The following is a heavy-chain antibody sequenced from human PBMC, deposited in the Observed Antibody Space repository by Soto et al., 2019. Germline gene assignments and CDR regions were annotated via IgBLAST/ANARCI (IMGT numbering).Heavy chain of an antibody. CDR2: ISISSSTR. Sequence: EVQLVESGGGLVQPGGSLRLSCAASGFTFSSYVSNWVRQAPGKGLEWVSYISISSSTRYYADSVRGRFPISRDNAKNSLYLQMNSLRDEDTAVYYCARGGGFFDYWGQGTLVTVSS. D-gene: IGHD3-10*01. CDR3: ARGGGFFDY. J-gene: IGHJ4*02. V-gene: IGHV3-48*02. CDR1: GFTFSSYV.